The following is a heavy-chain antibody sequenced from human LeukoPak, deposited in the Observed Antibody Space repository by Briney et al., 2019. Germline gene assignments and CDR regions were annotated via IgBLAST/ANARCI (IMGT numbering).Heavy chain of an antibody. CDR2: ISGSGGST. CDR3: ANSGSYSEGYFDY. CDR1: GFTFSSYA. J-gene: IGHJ4*02. V-gene: IGHV3-23*01. Sequence: PGGSLRLSCAASGFTFSSYAMSSVRQAPGKGLEWVSAISGSGGSTYYADSVKGRFTISRDNSKNTLYLQMNGLRAEDTAVYYCANSGSYSEGYFDYWGQGTLVTVSS. D-gene: IGHD1-26*01.